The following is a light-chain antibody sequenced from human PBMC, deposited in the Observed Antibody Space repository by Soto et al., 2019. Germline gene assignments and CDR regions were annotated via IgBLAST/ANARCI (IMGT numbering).Light chain of an antibody. V-gene: IGKV1-33*01. Sequence: DIQMTQSPSSLSASVGDRVTITCQASQDISNYLNWYQQKPGKAPKLLIYDASNLETGVPSRFSGSGSGTDFTFTISSLQPEDIATYYFQKYDNIMYTFGQGTKLEIK. J-gene: IGKJ2*01. CDR1: QDISNY. CDR2: DAS. CDR3: QKYDNIMYT.